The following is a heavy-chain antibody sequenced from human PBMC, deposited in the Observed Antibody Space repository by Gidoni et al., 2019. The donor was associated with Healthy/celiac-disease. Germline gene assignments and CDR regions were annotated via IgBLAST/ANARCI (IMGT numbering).Heavy chain of an antibody. J-gene: IGHJ6*02. Sequence: QLQLQESGPGLVKPSETLSLTCTVSGGSISSSSYYWGWLRQPPGKGLEWIGSIYYSGSTYYNPSLKSRVTISVDTSKNQFSLKLSSVTAADTAVYYCARRCYYGSGSYCYGMDVWGQGTTVTVSS. CDR3: ARRCYYGSGSYCYGMDV. CDR1: GGSISSSSYY. CDR2: IYYSGST. V-gene: IGHV4-39*01. D-gene: IGHD3-10*01.